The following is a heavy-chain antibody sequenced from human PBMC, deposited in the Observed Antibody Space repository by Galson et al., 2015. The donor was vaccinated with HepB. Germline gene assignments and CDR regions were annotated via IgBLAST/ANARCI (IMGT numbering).Heavy chain of an antibody. CDR3: ARVPWRSSWYYYFDS. D-gene: IGHD6-13*01. V-gene: IGHV4-4*02. CDR2: IYHSGGT. Sequence: ETLSLTCAVSGGSISSSNWWSWVRQPPGKGLEWIGEIYHSGGTNYNPSLKSRVTISVDNSKNQFSLNLTSVTAADTAVYYCARVPWRSSWYYYFDSWGQGTLVTVSS. J-gene: IGHJ4*02. CDR1: GGSISSSNW.